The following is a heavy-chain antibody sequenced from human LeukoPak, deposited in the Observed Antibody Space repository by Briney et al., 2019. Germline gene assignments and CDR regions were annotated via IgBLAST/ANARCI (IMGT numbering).Heavy chain of an antibody. CDR1: GFSFSSYG. CDR3: AKPGSSGSFDY. J-gene: IGHJ4*02. Sequence: PGGSLRLSCAASGFSFSSYGMHWVRQAPGKGLEWVAVISYDGSNKYYADSVKGRFTISRDNSKNTLYLQMNSLRAEDTAVYYCAKPGSSGSFDYWGQGTLVTASS. D-gene: IGHD6-19*01. CDR2: ISYDGSNK. V-gene: IGHV3-30*18.